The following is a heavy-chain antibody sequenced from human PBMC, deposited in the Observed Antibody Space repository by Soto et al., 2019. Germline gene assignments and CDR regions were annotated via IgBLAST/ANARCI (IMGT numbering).Heavy chain of an antibody. J-gene: IGHJ5*02. CDR3: ARVGPTGWFDP. V-gene: IGHV1-2*02. Sequence: QVHLVKSGAEVKKPGASVKVSCKASGYSFTDYYMHWVRQAPGQGLEWMGWINTKTGGTNYAQRVQGRVTMTGETSINTAYMELSRLRADDTAGYYCARVGPTGWFDPWGQGTVVTVSS. CDR2: INTKTGGT. CDR1: GYSFTDYY.